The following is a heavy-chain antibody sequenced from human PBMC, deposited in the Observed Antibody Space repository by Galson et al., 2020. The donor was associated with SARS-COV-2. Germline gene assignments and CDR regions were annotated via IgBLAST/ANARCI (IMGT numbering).Heavy chain of an antibody. CDR2: FDPEDGET. V-gene: IGHV1-24*01. Sequence: ASVKVSCKVSGYTLTELSMHWVRQAPGNGLEWMGGFDPEDGETIYAQKFQGRVTMTEDTSTDTAYMELSSLRSEDTAVYYCATAFVVRGVFPRWYYYYGMDVWGQGTTVTVSS. J-gene: IGHJ6*02. CDR1: GYTLTELS. D-gene: IGHD3-10*01. CDR3: ATAFVVRGVFPRWYYYYGMDV.